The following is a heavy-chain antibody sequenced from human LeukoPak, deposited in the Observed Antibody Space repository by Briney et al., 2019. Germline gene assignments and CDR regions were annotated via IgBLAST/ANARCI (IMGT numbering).Heavy chain of an antibody. D-gene: IGHD3-10*01. Sequence: AVSLRLYCAASGFTFSSYGMHWVRQAPGQGLEWVAVIWHDESKKYYADSVEGRFTIARDTSKNTLYLQMNSLRVEDTAVYYCARDGTLGASGSYYNLPYWGQGTLVTVSS. CDR3: ARDGTLGASGSYYNLPY. V-gene: IGHV3-33*01. CDR2: IWHDESKK. CDR1: GFTFSSYG. J-gene: IGHJ4*02.